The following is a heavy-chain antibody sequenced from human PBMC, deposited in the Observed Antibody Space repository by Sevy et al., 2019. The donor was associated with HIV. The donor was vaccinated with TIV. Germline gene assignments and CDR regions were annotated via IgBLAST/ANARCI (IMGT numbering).Heavy chain of an antibody. Sequence: SETLSLTCTVSGGSINNKAYYWAWIRQPPGKGLEWIGSMSYSGNSYYNPSLNCRVTISLGTSKNQFSLRLTFVTAADTAVYYCARRLAAAGGGNEYFQPWGQGTLVTVSS. D-gene: IGHD6-13*01. J-gene: IGHJ1*01. CDR2: MSYSGNS. CDR1: GGSINNKAYY. CDR3: ARRLAAAGGGNEYFQP. V-gene: IGHV4-39*01.